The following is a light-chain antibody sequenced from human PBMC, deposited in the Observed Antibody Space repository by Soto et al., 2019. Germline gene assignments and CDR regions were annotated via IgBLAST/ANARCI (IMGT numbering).Light chain of an antibody. CDR1: ISNIGSNF. CDR3: AAWDDSLSGVV. CDR2: RNN. J-gene: IGLJ2*01. Sequence: QCVLTQPPSASGTPGQRVTISCSGSISNIGSNFIYWYQQLPGTAPKLLIYRNNERPSGVPDRFSGSKSGTSASLAISGLRSEVEADYHCAAWDDSLSGVVFGGGTKLTVL. V-gene: IGLV1-47*01.